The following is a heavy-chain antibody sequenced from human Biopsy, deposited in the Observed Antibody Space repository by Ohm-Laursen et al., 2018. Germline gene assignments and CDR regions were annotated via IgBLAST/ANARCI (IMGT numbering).Heavy chain of an antibody. CDR3: AREAALNYSDSWYETWFDP. CDR1: GFSFSDNY. Sequence: SLRLSCTASGFSFSDNYMDWVRQAPGKGLEWVGRIRDKANSYTTDYAASVKGRFTISRDDSKNSLYLQMNSLRAEDTAVYYCAREAALNYSDSWYETWFDPWGRGTLVTVSS. D-gene: IGHD6-13*01. V-gene: IGHV3-72*01. CDR2: IRDKANSYTT. J-gene: IGHJ5*02.